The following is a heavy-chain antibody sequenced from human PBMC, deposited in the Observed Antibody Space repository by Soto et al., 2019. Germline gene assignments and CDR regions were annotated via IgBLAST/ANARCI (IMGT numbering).Heavy chain of an antibody. CDR2: TYYRSKWYN. Sequence: PSQTLSLTCAISGDSVSSNSAAWNWIRQSPSRGLEWLGRTYYRSKWYNDYAVSVKSRITINPDTSKNQFSLQLNSVTPEDTAVYYCARDRHVWGSYRYGSRLYYFDYWGQGTLVTVSS. V-gene: IGHV6-1*01. D-gene: IGHD3-16*02. CDR1: GDSVSSNSAA. CDR3: ARDRHVWGSYRYGSRLYYFDY. J-gene: IGHJ4*02.